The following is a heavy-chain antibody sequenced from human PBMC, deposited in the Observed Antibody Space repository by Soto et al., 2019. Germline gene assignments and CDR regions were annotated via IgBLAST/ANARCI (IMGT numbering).Heavy chain of an antibody. V-gene: IGHV3-33*06. Sequence: GGSLRLSCAASGFTFSSYGMHWVRQAPGKGLEWVAVIWYDGSNKYYADSVKGRFTISRDNSKNTLYLQMNSLRAEDTAVYYCAKDPDLIAVAGPFDYWGQGTLVTVSS. CDR3: AKDPDLIAVAGPFDY. D-gene: IGHD6-19*01. CDR2: IWYDGSNK. J-gene: IGHJ4*02. CDR1: GFTFSSYG.